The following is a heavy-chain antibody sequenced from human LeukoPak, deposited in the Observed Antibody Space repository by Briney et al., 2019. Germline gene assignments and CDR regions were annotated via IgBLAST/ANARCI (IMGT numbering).Heavy chain of an antibody. CDR3: AIRSSGYPTYFDY. CDR2: IYPGDSDT. D-gene: IGHD3-22*01. V-gene: IGHV5-51*01. J-gene: IGHJ4*02. Sequence: TGESLKISCKGSGYSFTSYWIGWVRQMPGKGLEWMGIIYPGDSDTRYSPPFQGQVTISADKSISTAYLQWSSLKASDTAMYYCAIRSSGYPTYFDYWGQGTLVTVSS. CDR1: GYSFTSYW.